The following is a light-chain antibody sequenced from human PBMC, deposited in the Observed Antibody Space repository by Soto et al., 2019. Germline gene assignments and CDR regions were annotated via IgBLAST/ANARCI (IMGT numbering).Light chain of an antibody. V-gene: IGLV2-14*01. CDR2: EVT. J-gene: IGLJ1*01. Sequence: QSVLTQPASACGSPGQSVTISCTGTSSDVGAYNYVSWYQHHPGKVPKLLIYEVTNRPSGVSDRFSGSKSGNTASLTISGLQAEDEADYYCSSKRDSSTLFVFGTGTKVTV. CDR1: SSDVGAYNY. CDR3: SSKRDSSTLFV.